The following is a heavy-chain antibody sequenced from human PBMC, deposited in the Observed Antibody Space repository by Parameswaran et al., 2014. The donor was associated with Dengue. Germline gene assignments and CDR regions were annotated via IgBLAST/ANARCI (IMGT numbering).Heavy chain of an antibody. Sequence: VRQMPGKGLEWMGIIYPGDSDTRYSPSFQGQVTISADKSISTAYLQWSSLKASDTAMYYCARLDYYGSSGYYYAFDIWGQGTMVTVSS. V-gene: IGHV5-51*01. D-gene: IGHD3-22*01. J-gene: IGHJ3*02. CDR2: IYPGDSDT. CDR3: ARLDYYGSSGYYYAFDI.